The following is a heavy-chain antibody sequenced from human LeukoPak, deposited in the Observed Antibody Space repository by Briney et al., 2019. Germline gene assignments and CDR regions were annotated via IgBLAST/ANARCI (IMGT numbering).Heavy chain of an antibody. CDR2: IRYDGSNK. V-gene: IGHV3-30*02. CDR1: GFTFSSYG. CDR3: AIYRQPAATRMPFQH. J-gene: IGHJ1*01. Sequence: PGGSLRLPCAASGFTFSSYGMHWVRQAPGKGLEWVAFIRYDGSNKYYADSVKGRFTISRDNSKDTLYLQMNSLRAEDTAVYYCAIYRQPAATRMPFQHWRQGTRDTVSS. D-gene: IGHD2-2*01.